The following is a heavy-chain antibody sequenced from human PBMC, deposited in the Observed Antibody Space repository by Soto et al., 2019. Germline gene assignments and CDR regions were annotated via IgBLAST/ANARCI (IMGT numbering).Heavy chain of an antibody. V-gene: IGHV5-51*01. CDR1: GYVFKTSW. Sequence: PGGDLKTHWKGPGYVFKTSWVGWVRQMPGKALEWMGVIDPGDSDTKYRPSFEGQLIISVSMSISTAYLQLTSLKASDTATYFCARSGGSSYDSPLPEHFFDYWGQGTLVTVSS. CDR2: IDPGDSDT. CDR3: ARSGGSSYDSPLPEHFFDY. D-gene: IGHD3-22*01. J-gene: IGHJ4*02.